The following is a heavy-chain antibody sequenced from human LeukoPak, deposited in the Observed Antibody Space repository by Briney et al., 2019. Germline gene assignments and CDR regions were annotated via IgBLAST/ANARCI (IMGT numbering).Heavy chain of an antibody. Sequence: PGRSLRLSCAASGFTFSSYGMHWVRQAPGKGLEWVAVISYDGSNKYYADSVKGRFTISRDNSKNTLYLQMNSLRAEDMAVYYCAGSSGHYGSGSYYNWGQGTLVTVSS. CDR3: AGSSGHYGSGSYYN. V-gene: IGHV3-30*03. D-gene: IGHD3-10*01. CDR1: GFTFSSYG. J-gene: IGHJ4*02. CDR2: ISYDGSNK.